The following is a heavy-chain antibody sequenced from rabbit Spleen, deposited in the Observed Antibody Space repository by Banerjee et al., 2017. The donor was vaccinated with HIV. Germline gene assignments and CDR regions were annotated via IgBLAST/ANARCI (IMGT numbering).Heavy chain of an antibody. CDR3: ARDQGTSFSTYGMDL. V-gene: IGHV1S45*01. Sequence: EQLEESGGGLVKPEGSLTLTCKASGVSLNDKDVICWVRQAPGKGLEWIACINTKSSETVYATWSKGRFTISKTSSTTVTLQMTSLTVADTATYFCARDQGTSFSTYGMDLWGPGTLVTVS. J-gene: IGHJ6*01. CDR2: INTKSSET. CDR1: GVSLNDKDV. D-gene: IGHD1-1*01.